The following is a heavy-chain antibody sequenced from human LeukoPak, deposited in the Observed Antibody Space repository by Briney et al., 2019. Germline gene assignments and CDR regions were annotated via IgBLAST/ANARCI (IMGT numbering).Heavy chain of an antibody. Sequence: GGSLRLSCAASGFTISSYGMHWVRQAPGKGLEWVAVIWYDGSNKYYADSVKGRFTISRDNSKNTLYLQMNSLRAEDTAVYYCVKDFLAGSWYYFDYWGQGTLVTVSS. CDR1: GFTISSYG. J-gene: IGHJ4*02. CDR3: VKDFLAGSWYYFDY. V-gene: IGHV3-33*06. CDR2: IWYDGSNK. D-gene: IGHD6-13*01.